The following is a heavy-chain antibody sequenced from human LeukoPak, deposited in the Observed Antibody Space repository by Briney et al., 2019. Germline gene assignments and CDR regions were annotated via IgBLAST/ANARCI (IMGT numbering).Heavy chain of an antibody. CDR2: ISSSGTII. CDR1: GFRFSSYD. V-gene: IGHV3-48*03. Sequence: GRSLRLSCAASGFRFSSYDMNWVRQAPGKGLEWVSYISSSGTIIYYADSVKGRFTISRDKAQNSLYLHMNSLRAEDTAVYYCARDHYYDSTFDYWGQGTLVTVSS. J-gene: IGHJ4*02. D-gene: IGHD3-22*01. CDR3: ARDHYYDSTFDY.